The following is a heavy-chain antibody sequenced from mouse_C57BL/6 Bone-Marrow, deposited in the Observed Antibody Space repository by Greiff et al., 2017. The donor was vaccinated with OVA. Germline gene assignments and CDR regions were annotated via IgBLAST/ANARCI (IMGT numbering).Heavy chain of an antibody. CDR3: AYYFDY. J-gene: IGHJ2*01. V-gene: IGHV1-26*01. Sequence: VQLQQSGPELVKPGASVKISCKASGYTFTDYYMNWVKQSHGKSLEWIGDINPNNGGTSYNQKFKGKATLTVDKSSSTACMELRSLTSEDSAVYYCAYYFDYWGQGTTLTVSS. CDR1: GYTFTDYY. CDR2: INPNNGGT.